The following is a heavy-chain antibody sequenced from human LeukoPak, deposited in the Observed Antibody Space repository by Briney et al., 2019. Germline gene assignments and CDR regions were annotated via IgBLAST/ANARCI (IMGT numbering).Heavy chain of an antibody. Sequence: GGSLRLSCAASGFTFSFSAMSWVRQVPGKGLEWVSYISSSSSTIYYADSVKGRFTISRDNAKNSLYLQMNSLRAEDTAVYYCARDFFGIAADENWFDPWGQGTLVTVSS. J-gene: IGHJ5*02. V-gene: IGHV3-48*01. CDR2: ISSSSSTI. D-gene: IGHD6-13*01. CDR1: GFTFSFSA. CDR3: ARDFFGIAADENWFDP.